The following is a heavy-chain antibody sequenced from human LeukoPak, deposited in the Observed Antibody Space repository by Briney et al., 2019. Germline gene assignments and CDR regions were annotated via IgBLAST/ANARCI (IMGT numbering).Heavy chain of an antibody. CDR3: ARDSGSYYVDY. V-gene: IGHV3-74*01. J-gene: IGHJ4*02. Sequence: PGGSLRLSCAASGFTFSNYWMHWVRQAPGKGPVWVSRINSDGNITTYADSVKGRFTISRDNSKNTLYLQMNSLRAEDTAVYYCARDSGSYYVDYWGQGTLVTVSS. CDR1: GFTFSNYW. CDR2: INSDGNIT. D-gene: IGHD1-26*01.